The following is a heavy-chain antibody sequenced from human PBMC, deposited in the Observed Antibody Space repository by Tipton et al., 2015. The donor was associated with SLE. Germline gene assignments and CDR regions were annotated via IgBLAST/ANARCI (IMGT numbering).Heavy chain of an antibody. CDR2: ISSSSSTI. J-gene: IGHJ3*02. CDR1: GFTFSSYS. CDR3: AKDIENGDYGYAFDI. D-gene: IGHD4-17*01. Sequence: SLRLSCAASGFTFSSYSMNWVRQAPGKGLEWVSYISSSSSTIYYADSVKGRFTISRDNSKNTLYLQMNSLRAEDTAVYYCAKDIENGDYGYAFDIWGQGTMVTVSS. V-gene: IGHV3-48*01.